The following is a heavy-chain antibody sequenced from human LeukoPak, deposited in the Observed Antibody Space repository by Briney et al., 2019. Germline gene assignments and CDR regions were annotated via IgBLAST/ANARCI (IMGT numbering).Heavy chain of an antibody. D-gene: IGHD6-6*01. J-gene: IGHJ6*02. Sequence: EASVTVSCKASGGTFSSYAISWVRQAPGQGLEWMGGIIPIFGTANYAQKFQGRVTITADESTSTAYMELSSLRSEDTAVYYCARAPYSSSHPYYYGMDVWGQGTTVTVSS. CDR2: IIPIFGTA. CDR1: GGTFSSYA. CDR3: ARAPYSSSHPYYYGMDV. V-gene: IGHV1-69*13.